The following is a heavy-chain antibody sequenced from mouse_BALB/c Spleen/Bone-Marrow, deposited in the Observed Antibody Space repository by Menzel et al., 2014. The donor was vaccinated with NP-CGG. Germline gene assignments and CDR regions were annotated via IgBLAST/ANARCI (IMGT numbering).Heavy chain of an antibody. V-gene: IGHV5-17*02. J-gene: IGHJ4*01. CDR1: GFTFSSFG. D-gene: IGHD2-4*01. CDR3: ARKGAMITHYYAMDY. CDR2: ISNGSSTI. Sequence: EVQGVESGGGLVQPGGSRKLSCVASGFTFSSFGMHWVRQAPEKGLEWVAYISNGSSTIYYADTVKGRFPISRDNPKNTLFLQMTSLRSEDTALYYCARKGAMITHYYAMDYWGQGTSVTVSS.